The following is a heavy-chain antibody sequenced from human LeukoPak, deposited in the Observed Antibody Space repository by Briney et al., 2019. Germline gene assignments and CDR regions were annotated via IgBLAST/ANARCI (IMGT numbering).Heavy chain of an antibody. CDR1: GFTFSSYA. D-gene: IGHD4-17*01. CDR3: AKAAKKSTVTTNPYFDY. V-gene: IGHV3-23*01. J-gene: IGHJ4*02. CDR2: ITGSGGTT. Sequence: GGSLRLSCAASGFTFSSYAMNWVRQAPGKGLEWVSAITGSGGTTNYADSVKGRFTISRDNSKNTLYLQMNSLRAEDTAVYYCAKAAKKSTVTTNPYFDYWGQGTLVTVSS.